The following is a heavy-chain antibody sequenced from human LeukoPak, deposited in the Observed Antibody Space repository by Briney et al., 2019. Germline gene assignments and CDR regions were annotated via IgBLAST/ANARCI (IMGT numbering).Heavy chain of an antibody. CDR3: ARRVGGTPDY. Sequence: GGSLRLSCAASGFLISNDVMTWVRQAPGKGLEWVSAIGADGHSTDYANSVKGRFTISRDNSRNTLYLQMNSLSAEDTALYYCARRVGGTPDYWGRGTLVTVSS. CDR1: GFLISNDV. J-gene: IGHJ4*02. V-gene: IGHV3-23*01. CDR2: IGADGHST. D-gene: IGHD1-26*01.